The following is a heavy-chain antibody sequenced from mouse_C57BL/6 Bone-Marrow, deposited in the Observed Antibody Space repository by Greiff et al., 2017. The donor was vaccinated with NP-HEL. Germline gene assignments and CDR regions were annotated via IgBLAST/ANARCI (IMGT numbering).Heavy chain of an antibody. CDR3: ARPYYGRPWFAY. D-gene: IGHD2-10*01. V-gene: IGHV1-81*01. J-gene: IGHJ3*01. CDR1: GYTFTSYG. CDR2: IYPRSGNT. Sequence: VKLQESGAELARPGASVKLSCKASGYTFTSYGISWVKQRTGQGLEWIGEIYPRSGNTYYNEKFKGKATLTADKSSSTAYMELRSLTSADSAVYFCARPYYGRPWFAYWGQGTLVTVSA.